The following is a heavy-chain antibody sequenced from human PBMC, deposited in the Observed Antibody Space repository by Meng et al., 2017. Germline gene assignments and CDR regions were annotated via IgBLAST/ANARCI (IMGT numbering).Heavy chain of an antibody. CDR1: GGTFSSYT. Sequence: ASVKVSCKASGGTFSSYTISWVRQAPGQGLEWMGWINTNTGNPTYAQGFTGRFVFSLDTSVSTAYLQISSLKAEDAAVYYCARDGQYYDILTGYRHFDYWGQGTLVTVSS. J-gene: IGHJ4*02. CDR2: INTNTGNP. CDR3: ARDGQYYDILTGYRHFDY. V-gene: IGHV7-4-1*02. D-gene: IGHD3-9*01.